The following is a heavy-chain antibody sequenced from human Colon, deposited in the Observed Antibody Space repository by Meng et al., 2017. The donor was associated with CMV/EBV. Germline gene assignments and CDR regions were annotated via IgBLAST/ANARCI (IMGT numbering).Heavy chain of an antibody. Sequence: ASVKVSCKASGYTFINYYMYWVRQAPGQGLEWMGMINPSGVGTSYAQKFQGRVTMTRDTSTTTFYMELSSLRSDDTAVYYCAKEVIGADLAFYYHGMDVWGQGTTVTVSS. CDR2: INPSGVGT. CDR3: AKEVIGADLAFYYHGMDV. D-gene: IGHD2/OR15-2a*01. J-gene: IGHJ6*02. V-gene: IGHV1-46*01. CDR1: GYTFINYY.